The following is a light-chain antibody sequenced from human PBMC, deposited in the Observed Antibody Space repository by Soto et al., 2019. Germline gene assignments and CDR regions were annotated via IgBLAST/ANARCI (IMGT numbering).Light chain of an antibody. CDR3: QQYNNWPPVT. Sequence: ETVMTQSPATLSVSPGERVTLSCRASQSVSSNLAWYQQKSGQAPRLVIYGASTRATGIPARFSGSGSGTEFTLTISSLQSEDFAIYYCQQYNNWPPVTFGQGTRLEMK. CDR2: GAS. V-gene: IGKV3-15*01. J-gene: IGKJ5*01. CDR1: QSVSSN.